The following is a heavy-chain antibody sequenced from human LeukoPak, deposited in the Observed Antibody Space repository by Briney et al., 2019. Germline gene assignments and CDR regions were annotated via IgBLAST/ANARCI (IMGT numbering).Heavy chain of an antibody. D-gene: IGHD6-19*01. J-gene: IGHJ4*02. CDR1: GFTFSDYW. Sequence: GGSLRLSCAASGFTFSDYWMHWVRQAPGKGLAWVSRINTDGGSTSYAVSVKGRFTIYRDNAKNTLYLQMDSLRAEDTAVYYCARATSGWYYFDYWGQGTLVTVSS. V-gene: IGHV3-74*01. CDR3: ARATSGWYYFDY. CDR2: INTDGGST.